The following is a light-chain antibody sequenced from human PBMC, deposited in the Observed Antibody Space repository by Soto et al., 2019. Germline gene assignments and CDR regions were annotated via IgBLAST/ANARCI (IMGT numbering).Light chain of an antibody. CDR1: ESVGSN. J-gene: IGKJ1*01. CDR2: DAS. CDR3: QKFNKWPWT. V-gene: IGKV3-15*01. Sequence: EIVMTQSPVTLSVSPGERATLSCRASESVGSNLAWYQQKPGQPPRLLIYDASMRETGVPPRFSGSGSGTEFTLTISNLQSEDFAIYFCQKFNKWPWTVGQGTKVDIK.